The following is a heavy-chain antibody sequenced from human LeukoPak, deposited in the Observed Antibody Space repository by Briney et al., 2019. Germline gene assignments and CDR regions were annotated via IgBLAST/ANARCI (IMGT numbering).Heavy chain of an antibody. V-gene: IGHV3-30-3*01. D-gene: IGHD5-18*01. CDR1: GFTFSSYA. J-gene: IGHJ4*02. Sequence: GGSLRLSCAASGFTFSSYAMHWVRQALGKGLEWVAVISYDGSNKYYADSVKGRFTISRDNSKNTLYLQMNSLRAEDTAVYYCARSERGYSYGFSLLDYWGQGTLVTVSS. CDR2: ISYDGSNK. CDR3: ARSERGYSYGFSLLDY.